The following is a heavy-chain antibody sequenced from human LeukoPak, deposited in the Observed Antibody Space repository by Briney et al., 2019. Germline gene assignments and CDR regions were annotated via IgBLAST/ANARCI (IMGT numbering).Heavy chain of an antibody. CDR2: ISGGGNT. J-gene: IGHJ3*02. CDR3: AKDGQLGSSDAFDI. Sequence: GGSLRLSCVASGFTFSNYAMGWVRQAPGKGLEWVSTISGGGNTFYADSVKGRFTISRDNSKNTAYLQMNSLRAEDTALYYFAKDGQLGSSDAFDIWGRGTMVTVSS. V-gene: IGHV3-23*01. CDR1: GFTFSNYA. D-gene: IGHD1-1*01.